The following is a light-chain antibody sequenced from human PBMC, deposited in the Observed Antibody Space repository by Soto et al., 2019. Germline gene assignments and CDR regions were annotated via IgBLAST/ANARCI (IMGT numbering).Light chain of an antibody. CDR3: QSYDSSLSGYV. J-gene: IGLJ1*01. Sequence: QSVLTQPPSVSGAPGQRVTISCTGSSSNIGAGYDVHWYQQLPGTAPKLLIYANTNRPSGVPGRFSGSKSGTSASLAITGLQAEDEADYYCQSYDSSLSGYVFGTGTKLTFL. CDR1: SSNIGAGYD. V-gene: IGLV1-40*01. CDR2: ANT.